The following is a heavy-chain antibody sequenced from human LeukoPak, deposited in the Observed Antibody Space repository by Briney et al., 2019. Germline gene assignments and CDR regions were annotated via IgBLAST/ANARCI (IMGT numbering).Heavy chain of an antibody. Sequence: QSGGSLRLSCAASGFTFSGSALHWVRQASGKGLEGVGRIRGKGDSYSTAYAASVKGRFTISRDDSQNTAYLQMNSLKTEDTAVYYCRGAYYDSGGPEYYFDYWGQGTLVTVSS. D-gene: IGHD3-22*01. CDR3: RGAYYDSGGPEYYFDY. V-gene: IGHV3-73*01. CDR1: GFTFSGSA. CDR2: IRGKGDSYST. J-gene: IGHJ4*02.